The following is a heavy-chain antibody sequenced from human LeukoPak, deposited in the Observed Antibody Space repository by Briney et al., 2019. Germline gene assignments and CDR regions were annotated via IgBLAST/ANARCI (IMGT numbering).Heavy chain of an antibody. V-gene: IGHV3-74*01. J-gene: IGHJ3*02. CDR3: ARDRGDGTRGAFDI. CDR1: GFTFRDYW. Sequence: GGSLRLSCVVSGFTFRDYWMHWVRQAPGKGLVWVSRVKSDGSDTIYADSVKGRFTAFRDNRRDTLYLQMNSLRVDDTAIYYCARDRGDGTRGAFDIWGPGTAVTVSS. D-gene: IGHD3-10*01. CDR2: VKSDGSDT.